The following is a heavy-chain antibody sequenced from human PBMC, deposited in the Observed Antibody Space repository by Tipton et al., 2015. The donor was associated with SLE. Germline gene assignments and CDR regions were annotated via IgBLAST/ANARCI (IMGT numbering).Heavy chain of an antibody. Sequence: SLRLSCAASGFTFDDYAMHWVRQAPGKGLEWVSGISWNSGSIGYADSVKGRFTISRDNAKNSLYLQMNSLRAEDTALYYCAKEQLRGIVVVPAVSPFDAFDIWGQGKMVPVSS. CDR3: AKEQLRGIVVVPAVSPFDAFDI. J-gene: IGHJ3*02. V-gene: IGHV3-9*01. CDR2: ISWNSGSI. CDR1: GFTFDDYA. D-gene: IGHD2-2*01.